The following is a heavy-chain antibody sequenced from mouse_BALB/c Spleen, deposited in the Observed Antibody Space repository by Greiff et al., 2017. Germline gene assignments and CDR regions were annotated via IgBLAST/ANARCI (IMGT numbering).Heavy chain of an antibody. V-gene: IGHV5-6-2*01. J-gene: IGHJ1*01. CDR1: GFTFSSYY. CDR2: INSNGGST. CDR3: ARRDGNYPYWYFDV. D-gene: IGHD2-1*01. Sequence: EVQLVESGGDLVKPGGSLKLSCAASGFTFSSYYMSWVRQTPEKRLELVAAINSNGGSTYYPDTVKGRFTISRDNAKNTLYLQMSSLKSEDTALYYCARRDGNYPYWYFDVWGAGTTVTVSS.